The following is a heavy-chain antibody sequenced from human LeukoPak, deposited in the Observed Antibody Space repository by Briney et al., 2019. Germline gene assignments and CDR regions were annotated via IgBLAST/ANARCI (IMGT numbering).Heavy chain of an antibody. CDR2: IIPVFNAP. D-gene: IGHD3-16*01. CDR3: AAGGLGYYYMDI. Sequence: SVKVSCKASGDTFNYYGISWVRQAPGQGLEWMGGIIPVFNAPNYAQSFQGRVTITADESTSTAYMELSSLRSEDTAVYYCAAGGLGYYYMDIWGKGTTVTISS. J-gene: IGHJ6*03. CDR1: GDTFNYYG. V-gene: IGHV1-69*13.